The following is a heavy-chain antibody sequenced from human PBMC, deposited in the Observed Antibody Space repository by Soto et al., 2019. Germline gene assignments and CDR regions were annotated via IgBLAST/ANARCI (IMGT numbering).Heavy chain of an antibody. CDR2: IKQDGSEK. CDR3: ARDTRYFDWLLFANLHGVFGY. V-gene: IGHV3-7*01. D-gene: IGHD3-9*01. CDR1: GFTFSSYW. J-gene: IGHJ4*02. Sequence: EVQLVESGGGLVQPGGSLRLSCAASGFTFSSYWMSWVRQAPGKGLEWVANIKQDGSEKYYVDSVKGRFTISRDNAKNSLYLQMNSLRAEDTAVYYCARDTRYFDWLLFANLHGVFGYWGQGTLVTVSS.